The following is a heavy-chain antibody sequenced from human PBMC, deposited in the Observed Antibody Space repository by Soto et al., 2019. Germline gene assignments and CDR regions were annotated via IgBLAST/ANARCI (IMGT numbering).Heavy chain of an antibody. Sequence: QVQLQQWGAGLLKPSETLSLTCGVSGASFSGYYCTWIRNPPATGMGWIGEVNHSGSTNYNHSLRTRVTTSLNRCMTQSALQLRSGTAADPALLYWARKYLPYYGSGSPFGMDVCGQGTTVTVSS. CDR1: GASFSGYY. V-gene: IGHV4-34*01. CDR2: VNHSGST. D-gene: IGHD3-10*01. CDR3: ARKYLPYYGSGSPFGMDV. J-gene: IGHJ6*02.